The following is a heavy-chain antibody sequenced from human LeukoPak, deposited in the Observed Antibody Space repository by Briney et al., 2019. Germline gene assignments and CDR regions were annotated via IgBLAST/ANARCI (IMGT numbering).Heavy chain of an antibody. V-gene: IGHV1-2*02. CDR2: NDANSGGT. J-gene: IGHJ4*02. Sequence: ASVKVFCKASGYTFTGQFMHWVRQAPGQGLEWMGWNDANSGGTHYAQKFRGRVTMTRDTSTTTAYMDLSRLILDNTAVYYCARDREGLAYFDYWGQGTLVTVSS. D-gene: IGHD3/OR15-3a*01. CDR3: ARDREGLAYFDY. CDR1: GYTFTGQF.